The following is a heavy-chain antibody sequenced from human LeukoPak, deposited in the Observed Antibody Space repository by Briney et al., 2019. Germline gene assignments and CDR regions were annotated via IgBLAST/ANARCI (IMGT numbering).Heavy chain of an antibody. D-gene: IGHD3-10*01. CDR2: INPNSGVT. CDR1: GYTFTGYY. V-gene: IGHV1-2*06. J-gene: IGHJ4*02. CDR3: ARVMGCVAHSGSCYFDY. Sequence: ASVKVSCKASGYTFTGYYMYWVRQAPGQGLEWMGRINPNSGVTNYAQKFQGRVTMTRDTSISTAYMELSRLRSDDTAVYYCARVMGCVAHSGSCYFDYWGQGTLVTVSS.